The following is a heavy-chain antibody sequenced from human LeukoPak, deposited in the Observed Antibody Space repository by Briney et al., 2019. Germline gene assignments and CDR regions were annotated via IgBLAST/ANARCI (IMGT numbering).Heavy chain of an antibody. CDR2: IWYDGSNK. V-gene: IGHV3-33*01. J-gene: IGHJ3*02. CDR1: GFTFSSYG. CDR3: ASSGIVGATEAFDI. D-gene: IGHD1-26*01. Sequence: RPGGSLRLSCAASGFTFSSYGMHWVRQAPGKGLEWVAVIWYDGSNKYYADSVKGRFTISRDNSKNTLYLQMNSLRAEDTAVYYCASSGIVGATEAFDIWGQGTIVTVSS.